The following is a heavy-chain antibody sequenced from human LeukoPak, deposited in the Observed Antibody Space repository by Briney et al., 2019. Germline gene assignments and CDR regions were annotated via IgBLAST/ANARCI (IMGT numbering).Heavy chain of an antibody. V-gene: IGHV3-9*01. CDR1: GFTFDDYA. D-gene: IGHD6-13*01. CDR3: AKDAGSRSLWIDW. J-gene: IGHJ4*02. CDR2: ISWNSGSI. Sequence: PGGSLRLSCAASGFTFDDYAMHCGRQAPGKGLEWVSGISWNSGSIGYADSVKGGFTISRDNAKNSMYLQMDSLRAEDTALYYCAKDAGSRSLWIDWWGEGTLVTVSS.